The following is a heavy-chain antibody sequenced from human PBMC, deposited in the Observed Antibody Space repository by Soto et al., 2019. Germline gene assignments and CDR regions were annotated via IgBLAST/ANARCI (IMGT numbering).Heavy chain of an antibody. CDR3: ARGGGVGVAGSAAFDM. CDR1: GYPVTAYY. CDR2: INPATGAA. D-gene: IGHD3-3*01. J-gene: IGHJ3*02. V-gene: IGHV1-2*02. Sequence: QLHLVQSGAVVKKPGASVTVSCSASGYPVTAYYMHWVRQAPGRGLEWMGGINPATGAAKYTQTFQGRVTMARGPSTSTVFMELRGLTSEDTAVFFWARGGGVGVAGSAAFDMWGQGTLVTVSS.